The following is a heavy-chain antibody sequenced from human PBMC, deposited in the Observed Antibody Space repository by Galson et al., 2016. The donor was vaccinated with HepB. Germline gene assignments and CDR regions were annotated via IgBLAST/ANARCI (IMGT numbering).Heavy chain of an antibody. CDR1: GGSVISGGYF. CDR2: IDSSGST. Sequence: TLSLTCSVSGGSVISGGYFWTWIRHHPDKGLEWIGYIDSSGSTHYNPSLQTRVAISADPSKNQFSLKLVSVTAADAALYYCARVSGSYFDYWGQGTLVTVSS. CDR3: ARVSGSYFDY. D-gene: IGHD2-15*01. J-gene: IGHJ4*02. V-gene: IGHV4-31*03.